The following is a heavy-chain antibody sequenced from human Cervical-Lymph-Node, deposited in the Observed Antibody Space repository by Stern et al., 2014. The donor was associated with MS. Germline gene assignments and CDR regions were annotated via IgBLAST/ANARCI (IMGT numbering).Heavy chain of an antibody. CDR2: MSTGSDTT. D-gene: IGHD6-19*01. Sequence: EVQLVESGGGLVQPGGSLRLSCESSAFSFSSYSMNWVRQPPGQGLEWVSFMSTGSDTTNYADSVKGRFTISRDDAKKSLFLHMDSLRAEDTAVYYCASTSSCWSVGPLDSWGQGTLVSVSS. CDR3: ASTSSCWSVGPLDS. V-gene: IGHV3-48*04. J-gene: IGHJ4*02. CDR1: AFSFSSYS.